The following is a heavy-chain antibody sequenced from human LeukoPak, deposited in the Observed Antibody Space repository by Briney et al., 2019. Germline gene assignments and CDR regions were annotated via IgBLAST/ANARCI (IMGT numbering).Heavy chain of an antibody. J-gene: IGHJ4*02. D-gene: IGHD5-12*01. CDR2: ISYDGGNK. CDR3: ARRSIVAIYFDY. CDR1: GFTFSSYA. Sequence: GGSLRLSCAASGFTFSSYAMHWVRQAPGKGLEWVAVISYDGGNKYYADSVKGRFTISRDNSKNTLYLQMNSLRAEDTAVYYCARRSIVAIYFDYWGQGTLVTVSS. V-gene: IGHV3-30-3*01.